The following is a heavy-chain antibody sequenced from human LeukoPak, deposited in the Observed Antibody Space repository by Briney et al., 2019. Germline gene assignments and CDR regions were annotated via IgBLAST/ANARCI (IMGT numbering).Heavy chain of an antibody. V-gene: IGHV1-18*01. CDR3: AREGYYGSGSRHYYYMDV. D-gene: IGHD3-10*01. CDR2: ISGYNGNT. Sequence: ASVKVSCKTSGFTFTSYGISWVRQAPGQGLEWVGWISGYNGNTNYAQKFRGRLTMTTDTSTSTAYMELRSLRSDDTAVYYCAREGYYGSGSRHYYYMDVWGKGTTVTVSS. J-gene: IGHJ6*03. CDR1: GFTFTSYG.